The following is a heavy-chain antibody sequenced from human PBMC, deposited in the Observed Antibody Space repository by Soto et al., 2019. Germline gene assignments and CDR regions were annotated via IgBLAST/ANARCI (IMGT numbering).Heavy chain of an antibody. CDR1: GGTFSNYV. Sequence: QVQLVQSGAEVKKPGSSVKVSCKASGGTFSNYVVNWVRQAPGQGLEWMGRIVPISGAANYAQKFQGRVTITADKSTSTSYRELSSLRPEDTAVYYCARDMTRTVVPYFAFWGQGTLVTVSS. J-gene: IGHJ4*02. CDR2: IVPISGAA. V-gene: IGHV1-69*06. D-gene: IGHD1-7*01. CDR3: ARDMTRTVVPYFAF.